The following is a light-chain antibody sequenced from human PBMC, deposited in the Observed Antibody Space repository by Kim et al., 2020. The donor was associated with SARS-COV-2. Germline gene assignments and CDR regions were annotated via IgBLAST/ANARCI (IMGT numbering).Light chain of an antibody. Sequence: SSVGDAITTPCRASQFSGIWLAWYQQKPGQGPKLLIYKASNLEVGVSSRFTGSGSGTDFTLTITDLQSDDFATYYCQQHHTFSRTFGRGTKVDIK. CDR1: QFSGIW. J-gene: IGKJ1*01. CDR2: KAS. V-gene: IGKV1-5*03. CDR3: QQHHTFSRT.